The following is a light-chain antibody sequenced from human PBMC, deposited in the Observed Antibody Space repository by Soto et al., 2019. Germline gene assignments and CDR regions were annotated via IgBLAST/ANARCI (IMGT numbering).Light chain of an antibody. V-gene: IGKV3-20*01. J-gene: IGKJ3*01. CDR1: QSVRGNS. CDR3: QQYGALPVT. Sequence: EVVLTQSRGTLSLSPGEGATLSCRASQSVRGNSLAWYQQKPGQAPRLLIYSVSSRATGIPDRFSGSGSGTDFTLTISRLEPEDFAVYYCQQYGALPVTFGPGITVDIK. CDR2: SVS.